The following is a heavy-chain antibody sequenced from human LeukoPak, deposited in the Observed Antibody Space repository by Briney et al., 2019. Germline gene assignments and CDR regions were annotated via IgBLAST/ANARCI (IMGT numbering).Heavy chain of an antibody. CDR1: GFTFSSYA. CDR2: ISYDGSNK. V-gene: IGHV3-30*04. Sequence: GGSLRLSCAASGFTFSSYAMHWVRQAPGKGLEWVAVISYDGSNKYYADSVKGRFTISRDNSKNTLYLQMNSLRAEDTAVYYCARDLHDGPYYYYYYGMDVWGQGTTVTVSS. CDR3: ARDLHDGPYYYYYYGMDV. J-gene: IGHJ6*02. D-gene: IGHD1-1*01.